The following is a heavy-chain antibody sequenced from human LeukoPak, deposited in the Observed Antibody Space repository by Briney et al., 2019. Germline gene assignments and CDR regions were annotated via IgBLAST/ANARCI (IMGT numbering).Heavy chain of an antibody. CDR1: GYTLSDLS. V-gene: IGHV1-24*01. CDR3: VGDTSRIPGIAVDGFDI. CDR2: FDPENGET. J-gene: IGHJ3*02. Sequence: ASVTVSCKVSGYTLSDLSIHWVRQAPGKGLEWMGGFDPENGETIYAQTLRDRVTMTEDTSTDTAYMELSSLRSEDTAVYYCVGDTSRIPGIAVDGFDIWGQGTMVTVSS. D-gene: IGHD6-13*01.